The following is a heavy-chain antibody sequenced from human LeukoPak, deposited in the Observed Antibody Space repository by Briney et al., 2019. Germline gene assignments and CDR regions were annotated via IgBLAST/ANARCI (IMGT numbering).Heavy chain of an antibody. V-gene: IGHV4-59*08. CDR2: IYYSGST. J-gene: IGHJ3*02. CDR3: ARRGLGDAFDI. Sequence: SETLSLTCTVSGGSISSYYWSWIRQPPGKGLEWIGYIYYSGSTNYNPSLKSRVTISVDTSKNQFSLKLSSVTAADTAVYYCARRGLGDAFDIWGQGTMVTVSS. D-gene: IGHD3-16*01. CDR1: GGSISSYY.